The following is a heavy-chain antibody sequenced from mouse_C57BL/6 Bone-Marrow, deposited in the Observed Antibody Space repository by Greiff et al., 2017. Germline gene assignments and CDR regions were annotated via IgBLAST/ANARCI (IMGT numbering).Heavy chain of an antibody. CDR2: IYIGNGNT. CDR1: GYTFTSYG. Sequence: VQLQQSGAELVRPGSSVTMSCKASGYTFTSYGINWVKQRPGQGLEWIGDIYIGNGNTKYTAKFKGKAKLTADTTSSTAYMQLSSLTSEDSAIYFGARDGSSSDYGGRGHALPVTA. J-gene: IGHJ2*01. CDR3: ARDGSSSDY. D-gene: IGHD1-1*01. V-gene: IGHV1-58*01.